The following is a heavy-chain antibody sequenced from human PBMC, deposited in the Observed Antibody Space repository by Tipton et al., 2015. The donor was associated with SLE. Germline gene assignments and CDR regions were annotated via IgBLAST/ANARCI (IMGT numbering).Heavy chain of an antibody. CDR2: ISGSGDTT. J-gene: IGHJ4*02. V-gene: IGHV3-23*01. Sequence: SLRLSCAASGFTFSNYAMSWVRQAPGKGLEWVSLISGSGDTTSYEDSVKGRFTISRDNSKNTLYLQMNSLRAEDTAVYYCAKDRGGLMDWGQGTLVTVSS. CDR3: AKDRGGLMD. CDR1: GFTFSNYA. D-gene: IGHD2-8*01.